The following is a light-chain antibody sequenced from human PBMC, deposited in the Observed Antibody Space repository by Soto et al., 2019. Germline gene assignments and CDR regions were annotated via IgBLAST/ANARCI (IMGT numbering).Light chain of an antibody. CDR3: QSFDSSLRAYV. CDR1: SSNSGAGYE. Sequence: QSVLTQPPSVSGAPGQRVTFSSTGTSSNSGAGYEVHWYKQLPGAAPTLVFFNNPNRPSGVPKRFSGSKSGTSASLVISGLQAEDEADYYCQSFDSSLRAYVFGSGTKLTVL. J-gene: IGLJ1*01. CDR2: NNP. V-gene: IGLV1-40*01.